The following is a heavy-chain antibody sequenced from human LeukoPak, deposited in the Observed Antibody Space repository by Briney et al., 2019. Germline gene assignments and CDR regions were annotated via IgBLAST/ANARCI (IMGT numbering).Heavy chain of an antibody. D-gene: IGHD3-22*01. V-gene: IGHV3-23*01. Sequence: SGGSLRLSCVASGFSVTTNYMNWVRQAPGKGLEWVSAISGSGGSTYYADSVKGRFTISRDNSKNTLYLQMNSLRAEDTAVYYCAKADYDSSGYRRFDYWGQGTLVTVSS. CDR3: AKADYDSSGYRRFDY. J-gene: IGHJ4*02. CDR2: ISGSGGST. CDR1: GFSVTTNY.